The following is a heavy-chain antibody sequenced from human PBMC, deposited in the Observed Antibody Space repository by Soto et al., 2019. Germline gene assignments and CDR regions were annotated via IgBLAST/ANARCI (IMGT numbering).Heavy chain of an antibody. CDR1: GFTFSSYS. Sequence: GGSLSLSCAASGFTFSSYSMNWVRQAPGKGLEWVSPISSSSSYIYYADSVKGRFTISRDNAKNSLYLQMNSLRAEDTAVYYCAREPLASPFMGGAFDIWGKGRMVTV. D-gene: IGHD6-6*01. CDR3: AREPLASPFMGGAFDI. CDR2: ISSSSSYI. J-gene: IGHJ3*02. V-gene: IGHV3-21*01.